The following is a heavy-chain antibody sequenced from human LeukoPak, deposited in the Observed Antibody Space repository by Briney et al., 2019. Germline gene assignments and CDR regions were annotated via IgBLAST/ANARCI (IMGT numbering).Heavy chain of an antibody. CDR3: AREGIAAAGNHYYYYMDV. CDR2: IYTSGST. V-gene: IGHV4-4*07. D-gene: IGHD6-13*01. CDR1: GASISSYY. J-gene: IGHJ6*03. Sequence: SETLSLTCTVSGASISSYYWTWIRQPAGKGLEWIGRIYTSGSTNYNPSLKSRVTISVDTSKNQFSLKLSSVTAADTAVYYCAREGIAAAGNHYYYYMDVWGKGTTVTISS.